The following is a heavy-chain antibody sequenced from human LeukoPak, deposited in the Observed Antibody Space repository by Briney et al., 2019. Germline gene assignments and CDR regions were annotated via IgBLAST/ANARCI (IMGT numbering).Heavy chain of an antibody. CDR3: ARAPLYSSSWYDY. J-gene: IGHJ4*02. V-gene: IGHV1-8*01. Sequence: GASVKVSCKASGYTFTGYDINWVRQATGQGLEWMGWMNPNSGNTGYAQEFQGRVTMTMNTSISTAYMELSSLRSEDTAVYYCARAPLYSSSWYDYWGQGTLVTVSS. CDR1: GYTFTGYD. D-gene: IGHD6-13*01. CDR2: MNPNSGNT.